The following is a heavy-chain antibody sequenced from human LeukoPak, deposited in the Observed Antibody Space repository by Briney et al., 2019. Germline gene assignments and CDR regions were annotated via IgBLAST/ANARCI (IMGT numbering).Heavy chain of an antibody. J-gene: IGHJ3*02. CDR1: GGSISSGDYY. V-gene: IGHV4-30-4*08. CDR3: ARETGGGAFDI. CDR2: IYYSWST. D-gene: IGHD3-10*01. Sequence: SQTLSLTCTVSGGSISSGDYYWSWIRQPPGKGLEWIGYIYYSWSTYYNPSLKSRVTISVDTSKNQFSLKLSSVTAADTAVYYCARETGGGAFDIWGQGTMVTVSS.